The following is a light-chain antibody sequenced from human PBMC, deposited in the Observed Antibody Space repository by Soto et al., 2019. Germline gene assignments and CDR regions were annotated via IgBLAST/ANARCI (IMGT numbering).Light chain of an antibody. J-gene: IGLJ1*01. V-gene: IGLV2-14*01. CDR3: SSYTTTDTYV. CDR2: EVS. CDR1: SSDVGGYNY. Sequence: QSVLTQPASVSGSPGQSITISCTGTSSDVGGYNYVYWYQQHPGKAPKLMIYEVSNRPSGVSNRFSGSKSGSTASLTISGLQAEDEADYFCSSYTTTDTYVFGAGTKLTVL.